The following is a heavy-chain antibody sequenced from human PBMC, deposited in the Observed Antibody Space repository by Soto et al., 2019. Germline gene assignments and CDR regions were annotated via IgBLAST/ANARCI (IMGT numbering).Heavy chain of an antibody. V-gene: IGHV3-23*01. CDR1: GFTFSSYA. CDR2: ISGSGGST. Sequence: EVQLLESGGGLVQPGGSLRLSCAASGFTFSSYAMSWVRQAPGKGLEWVSAISGSGGSTYYADSVKGRFTISRDNSKNPLDLQMNSQRAEDTAVYYCATTARGSCDFDYWGQGTLVTVSS. CDR3: ATTARGSCDFDY. J-gene: IGHJ4*02.